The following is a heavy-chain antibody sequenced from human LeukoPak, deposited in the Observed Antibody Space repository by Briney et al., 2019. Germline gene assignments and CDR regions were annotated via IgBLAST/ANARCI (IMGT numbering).Heavy chain of an antibody. J-gene: IGHJ5*02. CDR1: GGSISSSSYY. CDR2: IYYSGST. CDR3: AREYSSGWYGWFDP. V-gene: IGHV4-39*07. Sequence: PSETLSLTCTVSGGSISSSSYYWGWIRQPPGKGLEWIGSIYYSGSTYYNPSLKSRVTISVDTSKNQFSLKLSSVTAADTAVYYCAREYSSGWYGWFDPWGQGTLVTVSS. D-gene: IGHD6-19*01.